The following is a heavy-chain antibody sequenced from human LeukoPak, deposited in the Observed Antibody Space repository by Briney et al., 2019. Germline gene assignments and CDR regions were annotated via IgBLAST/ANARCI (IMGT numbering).Heavy chain of an antibody. J-gene: IGHJ6*03. CDR3: ARLYGSGSYPFYYYYYYMDV. V-gene: IGHV3-48*01. D-gene: IGHD3-10*01. CDR2: ISSSSSTI. CDR1: GFTFSSYS. Sequence: GGSLRLSCAASGFTFSSYSMNWVRQAPGKGLEWFSYISSSSSTIYYADSVKGRFTISRDNAKNSLYLQMNSLRAEDTAVYYCARLYGSGSYPFYYYYYYMDVWGKGTTVTVSS.